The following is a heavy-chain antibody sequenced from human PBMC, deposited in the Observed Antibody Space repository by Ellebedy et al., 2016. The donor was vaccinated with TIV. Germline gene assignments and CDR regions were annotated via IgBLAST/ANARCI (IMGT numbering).Heavy chain of an antibody. D-gene: IGHD3-10*01. V-gene: IGHV3-74*01. CDR3: ARDFGYYYYYGMDV. Sequence: GESLKISXAASGFTFSSYWMHWVRQAPGKGLVWVSRINSDRFGTTYADSVKGRFTISRDNPKNTLYLQMNSLRDEDTAVYYCARDFGYYYYYGMDVWGQGTTVTVSS. CDR1: GFTFSSYW. J-gene: IGHJ6*02. CDR2: INSDRFGT.